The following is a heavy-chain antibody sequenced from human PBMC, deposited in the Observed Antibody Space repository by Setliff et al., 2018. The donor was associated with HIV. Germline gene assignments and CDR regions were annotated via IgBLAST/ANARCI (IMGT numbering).Heavy chain of an antibody. Sequence: PGGSLRLSCVASGFTLDDYVMHWVRQAPGKGLEWVSYTSFSGNTIYYRDSVRGRFTIARDNARNSLYLQMNSLKADDTAVYYCARAKIGPAGDRTYYYGMDVWGQGTTVTVSS. D-gene: IGHD4-17*01. CDR2: TSFSGNTI. V-gene: IGHV3-11*01. CDR3: ARAKIGPAGDRTYYYGMDV. J-gene: IGHJ6*02. CDR1: GFTLDDYV.